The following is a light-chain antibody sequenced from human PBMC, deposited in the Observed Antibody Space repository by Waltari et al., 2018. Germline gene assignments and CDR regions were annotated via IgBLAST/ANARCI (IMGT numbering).Light chain of an antibody. J-gene: IGLJ3*02. CDR3: AAWDDSLNGPV. CDR1: SSNIGSNT. Sequence: QSVLTQPPSASGAPGQRVTISCSGGSSNIGSNTVNWYQQRPGTDPKLLVHSHNQRPSCVPDDFSGSQSGTSASLAISGLQSEDETDYCCAAWDDSLNGPVFGGGTKLTVL. CDR2: SHN. V-gene: IGLV1-44*01.